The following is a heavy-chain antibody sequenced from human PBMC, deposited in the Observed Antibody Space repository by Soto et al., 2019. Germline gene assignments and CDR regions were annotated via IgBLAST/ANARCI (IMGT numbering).Heavy chain of an antibody. J-gene: IGHJ6*02. CDR2: ISYDGSNK. Sequence: GGSLRLSCAASGFTFSSYGMHWVRQAPGKGLEWVAVISYDGSNKYYADSVKGRFTISRDNSKNTLYLQMNSLRAEDTAVYYCAKGSTVTTSVLDFQRGYGMDVWGQGTTVTVSS. D-gene: IGHD4-17*01. V-gene: IGHV3-30*18. CDR1: GFTFSSYG. CDR3: AKGSTVTTSVLDFQRGYGMDV.